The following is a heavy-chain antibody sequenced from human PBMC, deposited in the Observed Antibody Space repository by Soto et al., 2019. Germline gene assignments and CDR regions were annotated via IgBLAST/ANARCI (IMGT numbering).Heavy chain of an antibody. CDR2: TSGNNDKK. Sequence: QVQLVQSGAEVTKPGASVKVSCKASGYTFSTYGISWVRQDPGQGLEWMGWTSGNNDKKNYSQKFKGRVTMTTATSTNTAYLELRSLSTDDTALYYCARESRGYEDYWGQGTLVIVSS. D-gene: IGHD5-12*01. CDR3: ARESRGYEDY. CDR1: GYTFSTYG. J-gene: IGHJ4*02. V-gene: IGHV1-18*01.